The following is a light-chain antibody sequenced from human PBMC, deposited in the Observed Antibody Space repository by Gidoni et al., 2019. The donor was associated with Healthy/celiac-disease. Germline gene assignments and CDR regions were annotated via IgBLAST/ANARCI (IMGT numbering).Light chain of an antibody. CDR2: GAS. J-gene: IGKJ1*01. CDR3: QQYNNWPPT. Sequence: EIVMTQSPATLSVSPGERATLSCRASQSVSSNLAWYQQKPGQAPRLLSYGASTRATGIPARFSGSGSGTEFTLTISSLQSEDFAVYYCQQYNNWPPTFGKGTKVEIK. V-gene: IGKV3-15*01. CDR1: QSVSSN.